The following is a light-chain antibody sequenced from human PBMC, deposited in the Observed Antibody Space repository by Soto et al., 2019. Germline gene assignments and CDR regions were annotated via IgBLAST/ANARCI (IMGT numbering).Light chain of an antibody. V-gene: IGKV3-20*01. CDR2: GAS. CDR3: QQYGSSPRT. J-gene: IGKJ1*01. CDR1: QSVSDY. Sequence: EVVLTQSPASLSLSPGDRATLSCRADQSVSDYVARYHQKPGQPPRLLIYGASSRATGIPDRFSGSGSGTDFTLTISRLEPEDFAVYYCQQYGSSPRTFGQGTKVDIK.